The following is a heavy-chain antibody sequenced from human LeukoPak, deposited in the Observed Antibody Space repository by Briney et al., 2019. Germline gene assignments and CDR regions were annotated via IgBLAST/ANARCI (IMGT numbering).Heavy chain of an antibody. CDR3: ARAVSIAARSWWGFDL. J-gene: IGHJ2*01. Sequence: SETLSLTCTVSGGSISSYYWSWIRQPAGKGLEWIGRIYTSGSTNYNPSLKSRVTMSVDTSKNQFSLKLSSVTAADTAVYYCARAVSIAARSWWGFDLWGRGTLVTVSS. V-gene: IGHV4-4*07. CDR1: GGSISSYY. D-gene: IGHD6-6*01. CDR2: IYTSGST.